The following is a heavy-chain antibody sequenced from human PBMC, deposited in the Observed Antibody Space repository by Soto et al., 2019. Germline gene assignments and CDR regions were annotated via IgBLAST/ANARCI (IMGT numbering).Heavy chain of an antibody. V-gene: IGHV3-30-3*01. D-gene: IGHD3-22*01. Sequence: QVQLVESGGGVVQPGKSLRLSCAASGFTFSNYAIHWVRQGPGKGLEWVAMISYDGGNIRYADSVKGRCTISRDNSKNTLYLQMNSLRTEDTAVYYCATSRSSGYYYQLDFWGQGTLVTVSS. J-gene: IGHJ4*02. CDR1: GFTFSNYA. CDR2: ISYDGGNI. CDR3: ATSRSSGYYYQLDF.